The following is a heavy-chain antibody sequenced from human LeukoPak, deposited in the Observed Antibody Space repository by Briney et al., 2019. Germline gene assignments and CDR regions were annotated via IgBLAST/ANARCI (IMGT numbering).Heavy chain of an antibody. CDR3: ARGSIAAAGIDY. Sequence: GGSLRLSCAASGFTFNNYNMNWVRQAPGKALEWVSSITSSGAYIFYADSVKGRFTISRDNAKDSLYLQMNSLRAEDTAVYYCARGSIAAAGIDYWGQGTLVTVSS. CDR2: ITSSGAYI. D-gene: IGHD6-13*01. V-gene: IGHV3-21*01. J-gene: IGHJ4*02. CDR1: GFTFNNYN.